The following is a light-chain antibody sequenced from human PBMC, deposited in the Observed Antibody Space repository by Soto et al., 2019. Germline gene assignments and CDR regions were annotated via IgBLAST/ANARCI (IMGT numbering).Light chain of an antibody. CDR1: QSISTW. V-gene: IGKV1-5*03. CDR3: QHYNDYSRT. CDR2: KAS. J-gene: IGKJ1*01. Sequence: DIQMSQSPSTLSASVGDRVTITCRASQSISTWLAWYQQKPGKAPKLLIYKASTLENEVPSRFSGSGSGTEFTLTISSLRPEDFAPYYCQHYNDYSRTFGQGTKVEIK.